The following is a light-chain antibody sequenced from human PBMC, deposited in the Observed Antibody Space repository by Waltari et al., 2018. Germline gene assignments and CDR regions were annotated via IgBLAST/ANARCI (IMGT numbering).Light chain of an antibody. CDR1: QSLLHRSGNTF. V-gene: IGKV2-28*01. CDR2: FVS. Sequence: DIVMTQSPLSLSVTPGEPASISCRSSQSLLHRSGNTFLAWYLQKPGQAPQLLNYFVSNRASGVPDRFSGSGSGTDFTLKISRVEAEDVGVYFCMQARQTPWTFGQGTKVEIK. CDR3: MQARQTPWT. J-gene: IGKJ1*01.